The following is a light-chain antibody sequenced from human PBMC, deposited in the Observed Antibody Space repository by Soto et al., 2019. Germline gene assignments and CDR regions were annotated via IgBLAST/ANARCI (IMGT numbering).Light chain of an antibody. CDR2: GAS. J-gene: IGKJ3*01. V-gene: IGKV3-15*01. CDR3: QQYNNWPEKVT. CDR1: QSVSSN. Sequence: EIVMTQSAATLSVSPGERATLSCRASQSVSSNLAWYQQKPGQAPRLLIYGASTRATGIPARFSGSGSGTEFTLTISSLQSEDFAVYYCQQYNNWPEKVTFGPGTKVDIK.